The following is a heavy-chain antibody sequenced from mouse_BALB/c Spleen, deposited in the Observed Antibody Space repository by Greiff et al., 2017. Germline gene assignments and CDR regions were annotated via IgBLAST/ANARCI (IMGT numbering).Heavy chain of an antibody. J-gene: IGHJ4*01. V-gene: IGHV5-17*02. CDR3: ARSSPYGSSPYYAMDY. D-gene: IGHD1-1*01. CDR1: GFTFSSFG. Sequence: EVQGVESGGGLVQPGGSRKLSCAASGFTFSSFGMHWVRQAPEKGLEWVAYISSGSSTIYYADTVKGRFTISRDNPKNTLFLQMTSLRSEDTAMYYCARSSPYGSSPYYAMDYWGQGTSVTVSS. CDR2: ISSGSSTI.